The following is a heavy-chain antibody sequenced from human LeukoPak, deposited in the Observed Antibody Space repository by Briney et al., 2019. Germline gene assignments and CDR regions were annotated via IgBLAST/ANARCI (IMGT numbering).Heavy chain of an antibody. Sequence: GGSLRLSCAASELTSSTSWMSWVRQAPGKGLEWVAQTKQDGSEKYYVDSVKGRFTTSRDKNSLFLQMNSLRAEDTAVYYCIRDFLTVTTNDYWGQGTLVTVSS. D-gene: IGHD4-11*01. J-gene: IGHJ4*02. CDR1: ELTSSTSW. V-gene: IGHV3-7*01. CDR3: IRDFLTVTTNDY. CDR2: TKQDGSEK.